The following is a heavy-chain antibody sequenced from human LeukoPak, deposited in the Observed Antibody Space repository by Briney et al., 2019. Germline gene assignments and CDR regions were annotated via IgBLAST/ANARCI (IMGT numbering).Heavy chain of an antibody. D-gene: IGHD6-6*01. CDR1: GFTFSSYW. Sequence: GSLRLSCAASGFTFSSYWMSWVRQAPGKGLEWVANIKQDGSEKYYVDSVKGRFTISRDNAKNSLYLQMNSLRAEDTAVYYCARGQSTPYSSSSYYFDYWGQGTLVTVSS. V-gene: IGHV3-7*01. J-gene: IGHJ4*02. CDR2: IKQDGSEK. CDR3: ARGQSTPYSSSSYYFDY.